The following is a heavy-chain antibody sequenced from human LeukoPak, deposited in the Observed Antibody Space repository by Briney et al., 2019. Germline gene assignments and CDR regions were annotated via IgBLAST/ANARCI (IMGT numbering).Heavy chain of an antibody. CDR2: ISSSGSTI. CDR3: ARASVVVDY. CDR1: GFTFSSYE. D-gene: IGHD2-21*01. J-gene: IGHJ4*02. Sequence: GGSLRLSCAASGFTFSSYEMNWVRQAREKGLEWVSYISSSGSTIYYADSVKGRFTISRDNAKNSLYLQMNSLRAEDTAVYYCARASVVVDYWGQGTLVTVSS. V-gene: IGHV3-48*03.